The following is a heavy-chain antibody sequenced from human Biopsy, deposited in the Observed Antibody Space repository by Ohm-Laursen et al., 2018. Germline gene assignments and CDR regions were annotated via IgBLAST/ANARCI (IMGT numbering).Heavy chain of an antibody. V-gene: IGHV1-8*01. CDR3: ARGSFWFGGNYYYYGMDV. CDR2: MNPNSGNT. J-gene: IGHJ6*02. Sequence: ASVKVSCKASGYTFTSYDINWVRQATGQGLEWMGWMNPNSGNTDYAQKFQGRVTMTRNTSISTAYTELNSLRSEDTAVYYCARGSFWFGGNYYYYGMDVWGQGTTVTVSS. D-gene: IGHD3-10*01. CDR1: GYTFTSYD.